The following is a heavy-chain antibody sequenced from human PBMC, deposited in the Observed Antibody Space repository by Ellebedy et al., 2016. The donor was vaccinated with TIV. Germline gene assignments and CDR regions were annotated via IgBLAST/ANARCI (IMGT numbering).Heavy chain of an antibody. CDR3: TRAGTPYSSDY. D-gene: IGHD1/OR15-1a*01. CDR2: IKPDGSEK. V-gene: IGHV3-7*03. CDR1: GFTFRKYW. Sequence: GESLKISCVASGFTFRKYWMTWVRQAPGKGLESVATIKPDGSEKNYMDSLGDRFTISRDNAKNAMYLQMNSLRVEDTALYYYTRAGTPYSSDYWGPGTLVTVSS. J-gene: IGHJ4*02.